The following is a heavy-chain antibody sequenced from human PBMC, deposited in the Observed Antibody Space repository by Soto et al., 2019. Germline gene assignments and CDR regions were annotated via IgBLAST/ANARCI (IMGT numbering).Heavy chain of an antibody. CDR1: GSTFSRDG. J-gene: IGHJ4*02. CDR2: IXXNXRXX. V-gene: IGHV3-23*01. Sequence: GGSLRLSCAASGSTFSRDGMSWVRQAPGKGLXWVXLIXXNXRXXXYXXSVKGRFTISRDNTKNTLFLQMNSLRAEDTAVYYCAKERATTTAFDYWGQGALVTVSS. CDR3: AKERATTTAFDY. D-gene: IGHD4-17*01.